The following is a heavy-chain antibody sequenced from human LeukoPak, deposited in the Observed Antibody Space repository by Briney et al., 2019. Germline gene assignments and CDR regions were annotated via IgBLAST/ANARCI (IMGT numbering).Heavy chain of an antibody. CDR2: IYYSGST. V-gene: IGHV4-59*01. CDR3: ARSTYYYDSSGYYYSPFFDY. D-gene: IGHD3-22*01. CDR1: GGSISSYY. J-gene: IGHJ4*02. Sequence: SETLSLTCTVSGGSISSYYWSWIRQPPGKGLEWIGYIYYSGSTNYNLSLKSRVTISVDTSKNQFSLKLSSVTAADTAVYYCARSTYYYDSSGYYYSPFFDYWGQGTLVTVSS.